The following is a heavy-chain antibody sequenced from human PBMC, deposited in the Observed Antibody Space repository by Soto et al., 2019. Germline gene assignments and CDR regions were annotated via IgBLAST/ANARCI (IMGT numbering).Heavy chain of an antibody. CDR1: NYNFTNYA. Sequence: QVHLVQSGAEVKKPGASVRLSCKTSNYNFTNYAITWVRQAPGQGLEWVGWISTYNGNTKSAQNLQGRVTMTTDTSTGTPYMALRALISDDTATYYCARRISSAADLWGQGSLVTVSS. V-gene: IGHV1-18*01. J-gene: IGHJ5*02. CDR3: ARRISSAADL. D-gene: IGHD2-15*01. CDR2: ISTYNGNT.